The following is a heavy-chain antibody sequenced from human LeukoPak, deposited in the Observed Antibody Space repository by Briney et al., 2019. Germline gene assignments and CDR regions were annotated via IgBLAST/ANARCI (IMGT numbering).Heavy chain of an antibody. Sequence: GGSLRLSCVASGFTLNTYAIHWVRQAPGKGLEWVAVVSKDGNTKYYADSVKGRFTISRDNSKNTVYLQMNSLRTEDTSVYYCARGIQPPKYYGSGSDTFDIWGQGTMVTVSS. CDR1: GFTLNTYA. D-gene: IGHD3-10*01. V-gene: IGHV3-30*04. CDR3: ARGIQPPKYYGSGSDTFDI. J-gene: IGHJ3*02. CDR2: VSKDGNTK.